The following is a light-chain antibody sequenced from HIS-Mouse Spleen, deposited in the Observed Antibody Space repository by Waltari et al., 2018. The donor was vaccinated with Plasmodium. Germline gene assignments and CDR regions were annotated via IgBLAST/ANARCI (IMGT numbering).Light chain of an antibody. CDR3: QQYYSYPYT. V-gene: IGKV1-8*01. Sequence: AIRMTQSPSSSSASTGARVTITCRASQGISSYLAWYQQKPGKAPKLLIYASYTLQSGVPSRFSGSGSGTDFTLTISCLQSEDFATYYCQQYYSYPYTFGQGTKLEIK. CDR1: QGISSY. CDR2: ASY. J-gene: IGKJ2*01.